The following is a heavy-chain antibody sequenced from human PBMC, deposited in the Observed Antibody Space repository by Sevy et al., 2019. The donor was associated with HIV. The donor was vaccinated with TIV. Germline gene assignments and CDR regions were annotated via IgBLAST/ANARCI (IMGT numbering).Heavy chain of an antibody. Sequence: GGSLRLSCAASGFTFSSYAMSWVRQAPGKGLEWVSAISGSGGDTYYAHSVKGRFTISRDNSKNTLYLQMNSLRADDTAVYYCAKDLGVLVGDAFDIWGQGTMVTVSS. CDR3: AKDLGVLVGDAFDI. CDR1: GFTFSSYA. CDR2: ISGSGGDT. V-gene: IGHV3-23*01. J-gene: IGHJ3*02. D-gene: IGHD2-8*02.